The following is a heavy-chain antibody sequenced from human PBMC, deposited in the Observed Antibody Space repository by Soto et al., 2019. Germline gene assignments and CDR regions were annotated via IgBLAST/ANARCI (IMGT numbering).Heavy chain of an antibody. D-gene: IGHD2-15*01. Sequence: NCVRQAPGKCLGWIGYIYHSGSTYYNPSLKSRVTISVDRSKNQFSLKLSSVTAADTAVYYCARGSPVVVVAATPAWFDPWGQGTLVTVS. V-gene: IGHV4-30-2*01. J-gene: IGHJ5*02. CDR2: IYHSGST. CDR3: ARGSPVVVVAATPAWFDP.